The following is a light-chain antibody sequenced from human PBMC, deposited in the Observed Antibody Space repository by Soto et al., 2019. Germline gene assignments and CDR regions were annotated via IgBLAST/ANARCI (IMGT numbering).Light chain of an antibody. Sequence: QSVLTQPASVSGSPGQSITISCTGTSSDVGAYNYVSWYQQHPGKAPKLMIYEVSNRPSGVSNRFSGSKSGNTASLTISGLQAEDEADYYGGSYTGSSYGFGTGTKVTVL. J-gene: IGLJ1*01. CDR2: EVS. CDR1: SSDVGAYNY. CDR3: GSYTGSSYG. V-gene: IGLV2-14*01.